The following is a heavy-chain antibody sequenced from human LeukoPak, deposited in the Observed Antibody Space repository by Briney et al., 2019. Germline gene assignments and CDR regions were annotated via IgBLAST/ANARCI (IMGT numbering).Heavy chain of an antibody. CDR3: TTVGSSWGFDY. V-gene: IGHV3-15*01. Sequence: GGSLRLSCAASGFTFSAAWMTWVRQTPGKGLECVGRIKNRSDGGATDYPTPVKGRFAISRDDSKNMLYLQMNSLKIEDTGVYYCTTVGSSWGFDYWGQGTLVTVSS. D-gene: IGHD6-13*01. J-gene: IGHJ4*02. CDR1: GFTFSAAW. CDR2: IKNRSDGGAT.